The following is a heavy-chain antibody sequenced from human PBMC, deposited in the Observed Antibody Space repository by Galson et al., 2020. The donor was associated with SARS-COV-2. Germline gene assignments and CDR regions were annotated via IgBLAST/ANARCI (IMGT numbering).Heavy chain of an antibody. J-gene: IGHJ4*02. Sequence: SETLSLTCTVSGGSISSSSYYWGWIRQPPGKGLEWIGSIYYSGSTYYNPSLKSRVPISVDTSKNQFSLKLSSVTAADTAVYYCARAPGEYYDILTGYYLFDYWGQGTLVTVSS. CDR3: ARAPGEYYDILTGYYLFDY. V-gene: IGHV4-39*07. CDR2: IYYSGST. D-gene: IGHD3-9*01. CDR1: GGSISSSSYY.